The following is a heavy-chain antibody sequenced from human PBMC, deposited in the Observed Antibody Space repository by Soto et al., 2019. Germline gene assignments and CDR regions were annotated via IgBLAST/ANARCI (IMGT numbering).Heavy chain of an antibody. CDR2: IHYSGRT. Sequence: SETLSLTCTVSGGSISSYYWSWIRQPPGKGLEWIGYIHYSGRTNYNPSLKSRVTISVATSTNQFTRKVSTVTAADTAVYYGARASRGSYYYRSAFDIWGQGTMVTVSS. CDR1: GGSISSYY. V-gene: IGHV4-59*01. CDR3: ARASRGSYYYRSAFDI. D-gene: IGHD1-26*01. J-gene: IGHJ3*02.